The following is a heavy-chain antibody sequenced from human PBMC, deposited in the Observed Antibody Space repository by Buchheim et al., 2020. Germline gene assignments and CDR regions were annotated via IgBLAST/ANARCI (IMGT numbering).Heavy chain of an antibody. CDR3: AKDDAYDSSGPFDY. V-gene: IGHV3-30*18. CDR1: GFTFSSYG. Sequence: QVQLVESGGGVVQPGRSLRLSCAASGFTFSSYGMHWVRQAPGKGLEWVAVISYDGSNKYYADSVKGRFTISSDNSKNTLYLQMNRLRAEDTAVYYCAKDDAYDSSGPFDYWGQGTL. CDR2: ISYDGSNK. D-gene: IGHD3-22*01. J-gene: IGHJ4*02.